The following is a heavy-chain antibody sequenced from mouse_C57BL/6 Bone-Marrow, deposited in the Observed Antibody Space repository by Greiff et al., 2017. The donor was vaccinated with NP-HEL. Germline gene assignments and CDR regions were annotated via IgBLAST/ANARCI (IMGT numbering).Heavy chain of an antibody. CDR2: ISDGGSYT. J-gene: IGHJ1*03. V-gene: IGHV5-4*01. CDR1: GFTFSSYA. CDR3: ARDRNYYGSSYWYFDV. D-gene: IGHD1-1*01. Sequence: EVKLMESGGGLVKPGGSLKLSCAASGFTFSSYAMSWVRQTPEKRLEWVATISDGGSYTYYPDNVKGRCTISSDNAKNNLYLQMSHLKSEDTAMYYCARDRNYYGSSYWYFDVWGTGTTVTVSS.